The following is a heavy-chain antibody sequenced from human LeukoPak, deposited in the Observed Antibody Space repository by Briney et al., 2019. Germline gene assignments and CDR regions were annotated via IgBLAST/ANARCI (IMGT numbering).Heavy chain of an antibody. Sequence: GASVKVSCKASGYTFTSYAMHWVRQAPGQRLEWMGWINAGNGNTKYSQKFQGRVTITRDTSASTAYMELSSLRSEDTAVYYCASAPQTPKPYCSGGSCYLYYYYGMDVWGQGTTVTVSS. D-gene: IGHD2-15*01. CDR1: GYTFTSYA. CDR2: INAGNGNT. V-gene: IGHV1-3*01. CDR3: ASAPQTPKPYCSGGSCYLYYYYGMDV. J-gene: IGHJ6*02.